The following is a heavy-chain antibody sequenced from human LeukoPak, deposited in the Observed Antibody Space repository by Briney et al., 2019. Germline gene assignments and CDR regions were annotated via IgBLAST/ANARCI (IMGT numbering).Heavy chain of an antibody. CDR2: ISSSGSII. D-gene: IGHD2-2*01. CDR3: ARVGYQLLWALDY. J-gene: IGHJ4*02. V-gene: IGHV3-48*03. Sequence: QPGGSLRLSCAASGFTFSSYGMTWVRQAPGKGLEWVSYISSSGSIIYYADSVKGRFTISRDNAKNSLYLQMNSLRAEDTAVYYCARVGYQLLWALDYWGQGTLVTVSS. CDR1: GFTFSSYG.